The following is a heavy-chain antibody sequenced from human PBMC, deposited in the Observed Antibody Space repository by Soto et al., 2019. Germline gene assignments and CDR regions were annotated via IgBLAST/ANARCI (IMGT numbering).Heavy chain of an antibody. D-gene: IGHD6-13*01. J-gene: IGHJ4*02. CDR1: RYTFTSYG. V-gene: IGHV1-18*01. CDR3: ARWVGTAAAGSLDY. CDR2: ISAYNGNT. Sequence: GASVKVSFKAPRYTFTSYGISWFLQAPGQGLEWMGWISAYNGNTNYAQKLQGRVTMTTDTSTSTAYMELRSLRSDDTAVYYCARWVGTAAAGSLDYWGQGTLVTVSS.